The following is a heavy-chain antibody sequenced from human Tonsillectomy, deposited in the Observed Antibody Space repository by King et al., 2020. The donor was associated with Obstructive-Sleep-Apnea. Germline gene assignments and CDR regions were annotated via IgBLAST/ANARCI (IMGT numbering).Heavy chain of an antibody. CDR1: GGYISSYY. CDR3: ARHWDTTGARRPRDYFGMDV. J-gene: IGHJ6*02. V-gene: IGHV4-59*08. CDR2: IYYSGSS. D-gene: IGHD2/OR15-2a*01. Sequence: QLQESGPGLVRPSETLSLTCTVSGGYISSYYWNWIRQPPGKGLEWIGYIYYSGSSNYNPSLKSRVTISVDTSKNQFSLKLTPATAADPAVYDCARHWDTTGARRPRDYFGMDVWGQGTTVTVSS.